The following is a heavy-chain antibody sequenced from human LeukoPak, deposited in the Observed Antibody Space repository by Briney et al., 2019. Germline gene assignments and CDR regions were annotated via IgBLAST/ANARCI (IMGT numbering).Heavy chain of an antibody. CDR1: GYTFSSYG. D-gene: IGHD6-13*01. J-gene: IGHJ5*02. CDR3: AREKPRPAYSSSWYWFDP. CDR2: ISAYNGNT. V-gene: IGHV1-18*04. Sequence: ASVKVSCKASGYTFSSYGISWVRQAPGQGLEWMGWISAYNGNTNYAQKLQGRVTMTTDTSTSTAYMELRSLRSDDTAVYYCAREKPRPAYSSSWYWFDPWGQGTLVTVSS.